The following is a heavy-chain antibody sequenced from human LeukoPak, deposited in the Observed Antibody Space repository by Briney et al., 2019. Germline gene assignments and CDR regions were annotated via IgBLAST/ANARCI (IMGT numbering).Heavy chain of an antibody. Sequence: GGSLRLSCAASGFTFSNAWMSWVRQAPGKGLEWVGRIKSKTDGGTTDYAAPVKGRFTISRDDSKNTLYLQMNSPKTEDTAVYYCTTEVVTQAAADAFDIWGQGTMVTVSS. CDR1: GFTFSNAW. CDR2: IKSKTDGGTT. V-gene: IGHV3-15*01. J-gene: IGHJ3*02. CDR3: TTEVVTQAAADAFDI. D-gene: IGHD4-23*01.